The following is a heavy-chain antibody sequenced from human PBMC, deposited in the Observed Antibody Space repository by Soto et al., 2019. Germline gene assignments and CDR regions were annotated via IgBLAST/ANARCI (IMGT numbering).Heavy chain of an antibody. CDR1: GYTFTGYY. J-gene: IGHJ5*02. Sequence: ASVKVSCKASGYTFTGYYMHWVRQAPGQGLEWMGWINPNSGGTNYAQKFQGRVTMTRDTSISTAYMELSRLRSDDTAVYYCARDPYYGDYEAWFDPLGQGTLVTVSS. D-gene: IGHD4-17*01. V-gene: IGHV1-2*02. CDR3: ARDPYYGDYEAWFDP. CDR2: INPNSGGT.